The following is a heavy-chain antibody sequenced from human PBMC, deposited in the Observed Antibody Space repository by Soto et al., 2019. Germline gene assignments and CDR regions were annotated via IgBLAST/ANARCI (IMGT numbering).Heavy chain of an antibody. CDR3: ARDSAYDFWSGYIGYYYYMDV. CDR1: GFTFSSYS. J-gene: IGHJ6*03. V-gene: IGHV3-21*01. CDR2: ISSSSSYI. Sequence: GGSLRLSCAASGFTFSSYSMNWVRQAPGKGLEWVSSISSSSSYIYYADSVKGRFTISRDNAKNSLYLQMNSLRAEDTAVYYCARDSAYDFWSGYIGYYYYMDVWGKGTTVTVSS. D-gene: IGHD3-3*01.